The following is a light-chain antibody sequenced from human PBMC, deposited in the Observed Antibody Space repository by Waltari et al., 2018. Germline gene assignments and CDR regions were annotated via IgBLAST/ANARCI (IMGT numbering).Light chain of an antibody. CDR3: QTWDSGTVL. CDR2: QDN. Sequence: YEWIQPASVSVSPGQTASITCSGDNLRDKYACWFQQKPGQSPILVTYQDNKRPSGIPERFSGSNSGDTSTLTISGTQPMDEADYYCQTWDSGTVLFGGGTELTVL. J-gene: IGLJ2*01. V-gene: IGLV3-1*01. CDR1: NLRDKY.